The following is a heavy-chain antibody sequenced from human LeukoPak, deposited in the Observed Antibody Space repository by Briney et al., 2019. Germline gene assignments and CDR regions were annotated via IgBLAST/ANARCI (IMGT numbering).Heavy chain of an antibody. V-gene: IGHV4-34*01. Sequence: SETLSLTCAVYGGSFSGYYWSWIRQPPGKGLEWIGEINHSGSTNYNPSLKSRVTISVDTSKNQFSLKLSSVTAADTAVYYCAREDGYCSSTSCYIGYWGQGTLVTVSS. D-gene: IGHD2-2*02. CDR1: GGSFSGYY. CDR2: INHSGST. J-gene: IGHJ4*02. CDR3: AREDGYCSSTSCYIGY.